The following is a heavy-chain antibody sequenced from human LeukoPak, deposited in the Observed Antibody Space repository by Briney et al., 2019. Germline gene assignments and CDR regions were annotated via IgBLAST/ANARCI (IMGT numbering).Heavy chain of an antibody. Sequence: PSETLSLTRTVSGGSISSYYWSWIRQPPGKGLEWIGYIYYSGSTNYNPSLKSRVTISVDTSKNQFSLKLSSVTAADTAVYYCARSEIAVAGHYYMDVWGKGTTVTVSS. CDR1: GGSISSYY. CDR3: ARSEIAVAGHYYMDV. V-gene: IGHV4-59*01. D-gene: IGHD6-19*01. CDR2: IYYSGST. J-gene: IGHJ6*03.